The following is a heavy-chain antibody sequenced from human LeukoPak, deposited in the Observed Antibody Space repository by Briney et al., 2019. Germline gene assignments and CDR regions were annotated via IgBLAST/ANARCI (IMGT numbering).Heavy chain of an antibody. Sequence: SVKVSCKASGGTFSSYAISWVRQAPGQGLEWMGGIIPIFGTANYAQKFQGRVTITADESTSTAYMELSSLRSEDTAVYYCARSRSIVVVPAAINDYYYYGMDVWGQGTTVTVS. CDR1: GGTFSSYA. V-gene: IGHV1-69*13. D-gene: IGHD2-2*02. CDR2: IIPIFGTA. CDR3: ARSRSIVVVPAAINDYYYYGMDV. J-gene: IGHJ6*02.